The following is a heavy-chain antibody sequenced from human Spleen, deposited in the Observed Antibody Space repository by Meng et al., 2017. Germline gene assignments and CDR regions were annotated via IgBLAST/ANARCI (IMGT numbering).Heavy chain of an antibody. Sequence: HAQRQQWGGGRVKSSETLSLTRAVYIVPFSDNYWSWIRQPPGKGLEWIGEINHSGSTNYNPSLKSRVSISVDTSKRQFSLRLNSVTAADTAVYYCARGERWLQSKFDYWGQGTLVTVSS. J-gene: IGHJ4*02. CDR2: INHSGST. CDR1: IVPFSDNY. V-gene: IGHV4-34*01. D-gene: IGHD5-24*01. CDR3: ARGERWLQSKFDY.